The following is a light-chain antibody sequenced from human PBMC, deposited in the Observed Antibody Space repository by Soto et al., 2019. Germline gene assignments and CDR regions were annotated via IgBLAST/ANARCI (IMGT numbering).Light chain of an antibody. CDR2: RAS. Sequence: EIVMTQSPATLSVSPGERAILSCRASQSVTNNLAWYQQKPGQAPRLLIWRASTRATGIPGRFSGRGSGTEFTLIISSLQSEDFAVYYCQQYKDWPLAFGQGTKVEIK. J-gene: IGKJ1*01. V-gene: IGKV3-15*01. CDR3: QQYKDWPLA. CDR1: QSVTNN.